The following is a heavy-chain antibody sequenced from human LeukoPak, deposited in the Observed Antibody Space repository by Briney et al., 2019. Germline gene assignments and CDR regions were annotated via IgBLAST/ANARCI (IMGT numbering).Heavy chain of an antibody. CDR2: INHSGST. CDR1: GGTFSGYY. J-gene: IGHJ4*02. V-gene: IGHV4-34*01. D-gene: IGHD3-22*01. CDR3: ARGRRGYYDSSGYYPY. Sequence: PSETLSLTCAVYGGTFSGYYWSWIPQPPGKGLEWIGEINHSGSTNYNPSLKSRVTISVDTSKNQFSLKLSSVTAADTAVYYCARGRRGYYDSSGYYPYWGQGTLVTVSS.